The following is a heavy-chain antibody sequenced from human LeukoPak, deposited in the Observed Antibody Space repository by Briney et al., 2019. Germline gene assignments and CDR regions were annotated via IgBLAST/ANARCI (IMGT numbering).Heavy chain of an antibody. Sequence: ETLSLTCTVSGGSISSSSYYWGWVRQAPGKGLEWVSVIYSGGSTYYADSVKGRFTISRDNSKNTLYLQMNSLRAEDTAVYYCARVLWYGRGMDVWGQGTVVAVSS. CDR3: ARVLWYGRGMDV. CDR2: IYSGGST. D-gene: IGHD2-21*01. J-gene: IGHJ6*02. V-gene: IGHV3-53*01. CDR1: GGSISSSSYY.